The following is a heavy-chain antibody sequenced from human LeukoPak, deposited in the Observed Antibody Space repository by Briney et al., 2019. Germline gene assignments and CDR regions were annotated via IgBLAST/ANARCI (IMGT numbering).Heavy chain of an antibody. Sequence: PGGSLRLSCAASGLTFSSYWMSWVRQAPGKGLEWVANIKQDGSEKYYVDSVKGRFTISRDNAKNSLYLQMNSLRAEDTAVYYYARDLGWFDPWGQGTLVTVSS. CDR1: GLTFSSYW. CDR2: IKQDGSEK. J-gene: IGHJ5*02. V-gene: IGHV3-7*01. CDR3: ARDLGWFDP.